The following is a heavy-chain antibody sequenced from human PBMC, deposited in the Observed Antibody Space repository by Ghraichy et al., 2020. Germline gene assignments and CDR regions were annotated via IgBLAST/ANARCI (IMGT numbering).Heavy chain of an antibody. Sequence: VTFIRYDGSNKYYADSVKGRFTISRDNSKNTLYLQMNSLRAEDTAVYYCARDFSNIWLYYFDSWGQGT. D-gene: IGHD6-13*01. CDR3: ARDFSNIWLYYFDS. CDR2: IRYDGSNK. V-gene: IGHV3-30*02. J-gene: IGHJ4*02.